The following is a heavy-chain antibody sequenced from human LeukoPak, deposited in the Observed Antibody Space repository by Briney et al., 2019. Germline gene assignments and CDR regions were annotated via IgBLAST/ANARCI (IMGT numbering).Heavy chain of an antibody. CDR3: AGSNSSGWPPPFDY. Sequence: SETLSLTCTVSGYSISSGYYWGWIRQPPGKRLEWVGSISSSGNTYYNPTLKSRVTISVDTSKNLFSLKLSSVTAADTAVFYCAGSNSSGWPPPFDYWGQGTLVTVSS. J-gene: IGHJ4*02. D-gene: IGHD6-19*01. CDR1: GYSISSGYY. V-gene: IGHV4-38-2*02. CDR2: ISSSGNT.